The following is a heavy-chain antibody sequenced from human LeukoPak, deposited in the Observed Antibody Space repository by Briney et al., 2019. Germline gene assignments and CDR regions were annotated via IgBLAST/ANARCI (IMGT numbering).Heavy chain of an antibody. CDR3: ARDLHGGGVGAA. J-gene: IGHJ4*02. Sequence: ASVKVSCKASGYTFTSYGISWVRQAPGQGLEWMGWMSVYNGNTNYAQKVQGRVTMTADRSTNTAYMDLRSLKLEDPAVYYCARDLHGGGVGAAWGQGTLVSVSS. V-gene: IGHV1-18*01. CDR2: MSVYNGNT. D-gene: IGHD1-26*01. CDR1: GYTFTSYG.